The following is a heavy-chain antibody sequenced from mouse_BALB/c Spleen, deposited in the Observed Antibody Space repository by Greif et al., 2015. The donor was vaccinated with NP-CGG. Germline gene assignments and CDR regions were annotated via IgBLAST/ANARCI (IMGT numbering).Heavy chain of an antibody. V-gene: IGHV1S135*01. CDR1: GYSFTSYY. D-gene: IGHD2-13*01. Sequence: EVQLQESGPELMKPGASVKISCKASGYSFTSYYMHWVKQSHGKSLEWIGYIDPFNGGTSYNQKFKGKATLTVDKSSSTAYMHLSSLTSEDSAVYYCARSGDREIYYYAMDYWGQGTSVTVSS. J-gene: IGHJ4*01. CDR3: ARSGDREIYYYAMDY. CDR2: IDPFNGGT.